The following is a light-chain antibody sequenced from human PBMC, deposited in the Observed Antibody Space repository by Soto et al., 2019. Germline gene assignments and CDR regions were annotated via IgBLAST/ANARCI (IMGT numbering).Light chain of an antibody. V-gene: IGKV3-20*01. Sequence: ENVLTQSPGTLSLSPGKRATLSCRASQSVGNNYLAWYQQKPGQAPRLLIYHASSRATGIPDRCSGSGSGTDFTLTISRLEPEDFAVYYCQQYGSSPPITFGQGTRLEI. CDR1: QSVGNNY. J-gene: IGKJ5*01. CDR2: HAS. CDR3: QQYGSSPPIT.